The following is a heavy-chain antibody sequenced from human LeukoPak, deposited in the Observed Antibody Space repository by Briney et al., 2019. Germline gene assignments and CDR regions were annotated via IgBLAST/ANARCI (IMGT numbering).Heavy chain of an antibody. CDR1: GGSISSSSYY. V-gene: IGHV4-39*01. Sequence: PSETLSLTCTVSGGSISSSSYYCGWIRQPPGKGLEWIGSIYYSGSTYYNPSLKSRVTISVDTSKNQFSLKLSSVTAADTAVYYCARLRGDSGWFPTCWFDPWGQGTLVTVSS. CDR3: ARLRGDSGWFPTCWFDP. J-gene: IGHJ5*02. D-gene: IGHD6-19*01. CDR2: IYYSGST.